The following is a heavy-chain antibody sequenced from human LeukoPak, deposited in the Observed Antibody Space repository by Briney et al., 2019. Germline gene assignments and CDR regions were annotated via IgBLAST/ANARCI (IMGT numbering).Heavy chain of an antibody. J-gene: IGHJ4*02. V-gene: IGHV3-15*01. Sequence: PGGSLRFSCAASGFTFSNAWMSWVRQAPGKGLEWVGRIKSKTDGGTTDYAAPVKGRFTISRDDSKNTLYLQMNSLKTEDTAVYYCTTPYVDTAMFDYWGQGTLVTVSS. CDR2: IKSKTDGGTT. D-gene: IGHD5-18*01. CDR1: GFTFSNAW. CDR3: TTPYVDTAMFDY.